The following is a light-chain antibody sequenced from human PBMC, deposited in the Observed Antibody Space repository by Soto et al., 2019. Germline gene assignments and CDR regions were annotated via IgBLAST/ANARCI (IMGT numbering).Light chain of an antibody. CDR1: QSVVTN. CDR3: QQYNNWPLT. CDR2: GAS. J-gene: IGKJ4*01. Sequence: EIVMTQSPPSLSVSPGESVTLSCRASQSVVTNLAWYQQKPGQAPRLLIYGASTRATGIPARFSGSGRGSGTEFTLTISSLQSEDFAVYYCQQYNNWPLTFGGGTKVEIK. V-gene: IGKV3-15*01.